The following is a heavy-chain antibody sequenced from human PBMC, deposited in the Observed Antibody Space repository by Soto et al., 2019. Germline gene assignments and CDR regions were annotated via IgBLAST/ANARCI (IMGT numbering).Heavy chain of an antibody. D-gene: IGHD3-3*01. V-gene: IGHV4-34*01. CDR2: INHSGST. J-gene: IGHJ4*02. Sequence: PSETLSLTCAVYGGSFSGYYWSWIRQPPGKGLEWIGEINHSGSTNYNPSLTSRVTISVDTSKNQFSLKLSSVTAAETAVYYCARVTPLSSQYYDFWSGYYRGPYYFDSWGKGTLVPVSS. CDR3: ARVTPLSSQYYDFWSGYYRGPYYFDS. CDR1: GGSFSGYY.